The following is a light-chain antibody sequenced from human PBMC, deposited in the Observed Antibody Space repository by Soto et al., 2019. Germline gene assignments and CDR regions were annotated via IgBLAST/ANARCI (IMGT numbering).Light chain of an antibody. J-gene: IGKJ2*01. CDR1: QSISNY. CDR3: QQSSSTRFT. CDR2: AAS. V-gene: IGKV1-39*01. Sequence: DIQMTQSPSSLSASVGDRVTITCRASQSISNYVNWYQQKPGKAPKLLIYAASSLQSGVPSRFSGSTSGTDFTLTISSLQPEDFATYFCQQSSSTRFTFGQGTKLEIK.